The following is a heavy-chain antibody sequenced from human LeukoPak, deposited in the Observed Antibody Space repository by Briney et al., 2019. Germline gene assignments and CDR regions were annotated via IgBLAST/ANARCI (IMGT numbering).Heavy chain of an antibody. Sequence: ASVKVSCKASGYTFTGYYMHWVRQAPGQGLEWMGWINPNSGGTNYAQKFQGRVTMTRDTSISTAYMELSRLRSDDTAVYYCARFVDTAMDPYYYYYMDVWGQGTMVTVSS. CDR2: INPNSGGT. V-gene: IGHV1-2*02. CDR1: GYTFTGYY. D-gene: IGHD5-18*01. J-gene: IGHJ6*03. CDR3: ARFVDTAMDPYYYYYMDV.